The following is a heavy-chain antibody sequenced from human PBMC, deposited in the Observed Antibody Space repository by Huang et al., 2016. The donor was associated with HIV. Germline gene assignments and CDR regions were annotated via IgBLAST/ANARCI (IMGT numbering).Heavy chain of an antibody. J-gene: IGHJ3*02. D-gene: IGHD2-21*01. CDR2: FAPEHGET. Sequence: QVQLVQSGAEVKKPGASVKVSCRVSGYTLTELSIHWVGQAPGKGLEWMGGFAPEHGETIYAQNFQGRVTMTEDTSTDTAYMELHSLRPEDTAVYYCAAGYDTYYDIWGQGTMVIASS. CDR3: AAGYDTYYDI. V-gene: IGHV1-24*01. CDR1: GYTLTELS.